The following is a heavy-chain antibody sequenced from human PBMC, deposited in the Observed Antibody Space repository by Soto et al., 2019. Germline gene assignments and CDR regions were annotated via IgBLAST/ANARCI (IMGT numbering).Heavy chain of an antibody. Sequence: SETLSLTCTVSGGSISSGDYYWSWIRQPPGKGLEWIGYIYYSGSTYYNPSLKSRVTISVDTSKNQFSLKLSSVTAADTAVYYCASYYYDSSGPQGAFDIWGQGTMVTVSS. D-gene: IGHD3-22*01. CDR3: ASYYYDSSGPQGAFDI. V-gene: IGHV4-30-4*01. CDR1: GGSISSGDYY. CDR2: IYYSGST. J-gene: IGHJ3*02.